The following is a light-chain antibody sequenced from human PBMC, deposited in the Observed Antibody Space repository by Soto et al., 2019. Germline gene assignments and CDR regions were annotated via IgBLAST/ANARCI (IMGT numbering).Light chain of an antibody. Sequence: SYELTQAPSVSVAPGQTATISCGGNNIGTKSVHWYQQRQGQAPVVVVYDNRDRPSGIPDRFSGSNSGNTATLTINRVEPGDEAAYYCQVWDSGSDHPGVFGGGTTVTVL. J-gene: IGLJ3*02. CDR1: NIGTKS. CDR3: QVWDSGSDHPGV. V-gene: IGLV3-21*02. CDR2: DNR.